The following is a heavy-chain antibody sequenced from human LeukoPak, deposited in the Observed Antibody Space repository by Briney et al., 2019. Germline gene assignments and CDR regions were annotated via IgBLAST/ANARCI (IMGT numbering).Heavy chain of an antibody. D-gene: IGHD3-3*01. Sequence: GGSLILSCAASGFTFSSYAMSWVRQAPGEGLEWVSAISGSGGSTYYADSVKGRFTISRDNSKNTLYLQMNSLRAEDTAVYYCAKGSSFWIFDYWGQGTLVTVSS. CDR3: AKGSSFWIFDY. CDR2: ISGSGGST. V-gene: IGHV3-23*01. J-gene: IGHJ4*02. CDR1: GFTFSSYA.